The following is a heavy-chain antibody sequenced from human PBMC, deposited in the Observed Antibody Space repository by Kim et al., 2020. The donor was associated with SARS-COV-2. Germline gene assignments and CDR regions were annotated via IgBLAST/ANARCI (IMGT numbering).Heavy chain of an antibody. V-gene: IGHV3-7*03. CDR1: GFTFSSYW. Sequence: GGSLRLSCAASGFTFSSYWMSWVRQAPGKGLEWVANIKQDGSEKYYVDSVKGRFTISRDNAKNSLYLQMNSLRAEDTAVYYCARAMDGSNYDFWSGYYEALWYFDLWGRGTLVTVSS. CDR3: ARAMDGSNYDFWSGYYEALWYFDL. J-gene: IGHJ2*01. CDR2: IKQDGSEK. D-gene: IGHD3-3*01.